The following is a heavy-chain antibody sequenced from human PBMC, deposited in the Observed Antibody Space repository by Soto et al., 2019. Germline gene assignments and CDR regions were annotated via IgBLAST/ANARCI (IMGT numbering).Heavy chain of an antibody. CDR1: GGSISNYY. CDR2: IYSSGST. J-gene: IGHJ3*02. Sequence: SETLSLTCTVSGGSISNYYWNWIRQSPGKGLKKIGYIYSSGSTHYNSSLHNRVTISIDTFKNHVSLKVNSVTAADTAVYYCARRYSSAFDIWGQGTMVT. CDR3: ARRYSSAFDI. D-gene: IGHD6-13*01. V-gene: IGHV4-59*01.